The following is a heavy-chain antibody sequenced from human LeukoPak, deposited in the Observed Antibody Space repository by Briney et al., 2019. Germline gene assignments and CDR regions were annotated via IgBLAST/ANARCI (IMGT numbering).Heavy chain of an antibody. CDR1: GFTFSSYA. V-gene: IGHV3-23*01. CDR2: ISGSGGST. D-gene: IGHD3-10*01. Sequence: PGGSLRLSCAASGFTFSSYAMSWVRQAPGKGLEWVSAISGSGGSTYYADSVKGRFTISRDNSKNTLYLQMNSLRAEDTAVYYCATGAGRSRLGYMDVWGKGTTVTVSS. CDR3: ATGAGRSRLGYMDV. J-gene: IGHJ6*03.